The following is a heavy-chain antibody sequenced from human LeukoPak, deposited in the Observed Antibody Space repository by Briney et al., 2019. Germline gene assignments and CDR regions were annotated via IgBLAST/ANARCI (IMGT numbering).Heavy chain of an antibody. J-gene: IGHJ4*02. Sequence: ASVKVSCKASGYTFTSYAMHWVRQAPGQRFEWMGWINAGNGNTKYSQKFQGRVTITRDTSASTAYMELSSLRSEDTAVYYCARDLGSWYFDYWGQGTLVTVSS. CDR3: ARDLGSWYFDY. CDR2: INAGNGNT. CDR1: GYTFTSYA. V-gene: IGHV1-3*01. D-gene: IGHD6-13*01.